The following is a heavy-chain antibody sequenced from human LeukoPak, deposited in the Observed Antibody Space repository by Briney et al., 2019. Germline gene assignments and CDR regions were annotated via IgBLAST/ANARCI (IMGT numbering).Heavy chain of an antibody. J-gene: IGHJ4*02. CDR1: GFTFSSYG. CDR3: AKDFKDCSGGSCYSYPFDY. Sequence: PGRSLRLPCAASGFTFSSYGMHWVRQAPGKGLEWVAVISYDGSNKYYADSVKGRFTISRDNSKNTLYLQMNSLRAEDTAVYYCAKDFKDCSGGSCYSYPFDYWGQGTLVTVSS. CDR2: ISYDGSNK. D-gene: IGHD2-15*01. V-gene: IGHV3-30*18.